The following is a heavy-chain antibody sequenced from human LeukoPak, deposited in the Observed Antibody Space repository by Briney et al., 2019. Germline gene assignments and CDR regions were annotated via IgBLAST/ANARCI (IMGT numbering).Heavy chain of an antibody. CDR2: INPSGGST. V-gene: IGHV1-46*01. D-gene: IGHD2-2*01. CDR3: ARGPLVPGYMDV. CDR1: GYTFTSYY. J-gene: IGHJ6*03. Sequence: GASVKVSCKASGYTFTSYYMHWVRQAPGQGLEWMGIINPSGGSTSYAQKFQGRVTITRDKSTSTVYMELSSLRSEDTAVYYCARGPLVPGYMDVWGKGTPVTVSS.